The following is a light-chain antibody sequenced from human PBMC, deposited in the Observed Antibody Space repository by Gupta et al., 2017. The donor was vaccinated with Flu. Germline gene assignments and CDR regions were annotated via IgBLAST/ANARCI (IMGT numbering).Light chain of an antibody. V-gene: IGLV2-14*03. CDR2: DVS. CDR3: SSFTTSSTLV. Sequence: LTHLPPGPGSPERPTTTPCTGTSSDIGGYDSVSWYQQHPGKVPKVMIYDVSIRPSGISNRFSGSKSDNTASLTISGLQAEDEADYYCSSFTTSSTLVFGGGTKLTVL. CDR1: SSDIGGYDS. J-gene: IGLJ2*01.